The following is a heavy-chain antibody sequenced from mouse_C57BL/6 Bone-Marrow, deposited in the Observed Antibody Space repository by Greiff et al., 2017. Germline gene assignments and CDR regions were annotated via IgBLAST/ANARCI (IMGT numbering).Heavy chain of an antibody. Sequence: QVQLQQSDAELVKPGASVKISCKVSGYTFTDHTIHWMKQRPEQGLEWIGYIYPRDGSTEYNEKFKGKATLTADKSSSTAYMQLNSLTSEDSAIXFCARHYDYDWFAYWGQGTLVTVSA. CDR3: ARHYDYDWFAY. V-gene: IGHV1-78*01. CDR2: IYPRDGST. D-gene: IGHD2-4*01. CDR1: GYTFTDHT. J-gene: IGHJ3*01.